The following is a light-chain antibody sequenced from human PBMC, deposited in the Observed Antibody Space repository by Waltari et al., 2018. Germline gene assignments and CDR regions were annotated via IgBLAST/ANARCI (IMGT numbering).Light chain of an antibody. CDR1: SSDVGTYNR. CDR2: EVS. Sequence: QSALTQPPSVSGSPGQSVTIPSSGTSSDVGTYNRVSWYQQPPGTAPKLIIFEVSSRPSGVPDRFSGSKSGSTASLTISGLQTEDEGDYYCSSYTPSATLLFGGGTKLTVL. CDR3: SSYTPSATLL. J-gene: IGLJ2*01. V-gene: IGLV2-18*02.